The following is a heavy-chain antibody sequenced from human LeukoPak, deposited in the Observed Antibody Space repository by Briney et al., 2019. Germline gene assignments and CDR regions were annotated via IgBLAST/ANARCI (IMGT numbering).Heavy chain of an antibody. D-gene: IGHD2-2*01. CDR3: AKQGSTSSPLYYYYYYMDV. CDR1: GFTFSSYA. V-gene: IGHV3-23*01. J-gene: IGHJ6*03. CDR2: ISGSGGST. Sequence: PGGSLRLSCAASGFTFSSYAMSWVRQAPGKGLEWVSAISGSGGSTYYADSVKGRFTISRDNSKNTLYLQMNSLRAEDTAVYYCAKQGSTSSPLYYYYYYMDVWGKGTTVTVSS.